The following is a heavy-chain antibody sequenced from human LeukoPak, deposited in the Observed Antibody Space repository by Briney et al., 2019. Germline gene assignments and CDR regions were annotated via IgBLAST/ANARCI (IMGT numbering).Heavy chain of an antibody. Sequence: GGSLRLSCAASGSTFSSYAMNWVRQAPGKGLEYVSSISYNGGSTYYANSVKGRFTISRDNSKNTLYLQMGSLRAEDMAVYYCARLAGGSYSDYWGQGTLVTVSS. CDR1: GSTFSSYA. CDR3: ARLAGGSYSDY. J-gene: IGHJ4*02. D-gene: IGHD1-26*01. V-gene: IGHV3-64*01. CDR2: ISYNGGST.